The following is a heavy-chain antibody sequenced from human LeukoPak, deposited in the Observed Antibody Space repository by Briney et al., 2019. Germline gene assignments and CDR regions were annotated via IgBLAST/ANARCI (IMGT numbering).Heavy chain of an antibody. CDR3: ARGQAAVWFGEL. J-gene: IGHJ4*02. CDR1: VGSVSSGSDY. D-gene: IGHD3-10*01. CDR2: ISYSGST. V-gene: IGHV4-61*01. Sequence: SETLSLTCTVSVGSVSSGSDYWSWIRQPPGKGLEWIGHISYSGSTNYNPSLKSRVTISLDTSKNQLSLKLSSVTTADTAVYYCARGQAAVWFGELWGQGTLVTVSS.